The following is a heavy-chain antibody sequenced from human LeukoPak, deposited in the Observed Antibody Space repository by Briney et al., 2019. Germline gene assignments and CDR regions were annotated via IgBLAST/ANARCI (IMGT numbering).Heavy chain of an antibody. D-gene: IGHD3-3*01. CDR3: ASEGVVRYLFDY. CDR2: IYTSGIT. J-gene: IGHJ4*02. CDR1: GDSISSGSYY. V-gene: IGHV4-61*02. Sequence: SETLSLTCTVSGDSISSGSYYWSWIRQPAGKRLEWIGRIYTSGITNYNPSLKSRVTISVDTSKNQSSLKLSSVTAADTAFYYCASEGVVRYLFDYWGQGTLVTVSS.